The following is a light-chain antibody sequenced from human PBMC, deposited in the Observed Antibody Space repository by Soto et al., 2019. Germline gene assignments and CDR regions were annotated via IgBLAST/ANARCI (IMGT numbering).Light chain of an antibody. J-gene: IGKJ1*01. CDR3: QQYNRT. CDR1: QSISSW. CDR2: DAS. V-gene: IGKV1-5*01. Sequence: IQMTQSPSPLPASVGYRVTITCRASQSISSWLAWYKQKPGKSAKLLIYDASSLESGVPSRFSGSGSWKEFTLTISSLQPDDFATYYCQQYNRTFGQGTKEDIK.